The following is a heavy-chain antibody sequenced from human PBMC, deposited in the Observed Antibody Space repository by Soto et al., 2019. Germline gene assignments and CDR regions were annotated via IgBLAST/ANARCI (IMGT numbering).Heavy chain of an antibody. CDR1: GFTLSNYA. V-gene: IGHV3-23*01. J-gene: IGHJ5*01. CDR3: ARPRHSYNRLDS. CDR2: ISSSDGST. Sequence: EVQLLESGGDLVQPGGSLRLSCAASGFTLSNYAVTWVRQAPGKGLEWVSAISSSDGSTHYADSVKGRFTVSRDNSKNTLFLQMSSLRAEDTAVYFCARPRHSYNRLDSWGQGTLVTVSS. D-gene: IGHD2-21*01.